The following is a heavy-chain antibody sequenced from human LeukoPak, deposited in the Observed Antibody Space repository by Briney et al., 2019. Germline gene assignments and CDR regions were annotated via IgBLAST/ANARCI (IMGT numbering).Heavy chain of an antibody. Sequence: SETLSLTCTVSGGSISSITYYWGWIRQPPGKGLEWVGHMYYRGNTFYNPSLKSRVTISVDTSKNQFSLKLSSVTAADTAVYYCARRPGGDAFDIWGQGTMVTVSS. CDR2: MYYRGNT. CDR1: GGSISSITYY. CDR3: ARRPGGDAFDI. J-gene: IGHJ3*02. V-gene: IGHV4-39*01. D-gene: IGHD3-10*01.